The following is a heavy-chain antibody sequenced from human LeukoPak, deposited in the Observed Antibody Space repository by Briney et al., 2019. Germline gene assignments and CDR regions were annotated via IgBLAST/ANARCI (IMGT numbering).Heavy chain of an antibody. CDR1: GYSLSSGYY. CDR3: ARSPWIQLWLGAFDI. CDR2: IYHSGST. Sequence: SETLSLTCAVSGYSLSSGYYWGWTRQPPGKGLEWIGSIYHSGSTYYNPSLKSRVTISVDTSKNQFSLKLSSVTAADTAVYYCARSPWIQLWLGAFDIWGQGTMVTVSS. V-gene: IGHV4-38-2*01. D-gene: IGHD5-18*01. J-gene: IGHJ3*02.